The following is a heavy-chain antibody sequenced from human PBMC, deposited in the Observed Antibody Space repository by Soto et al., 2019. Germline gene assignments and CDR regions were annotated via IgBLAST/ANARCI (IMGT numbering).Heavy chain of an antibody. CDR2: IYFSGSA. CDR1: GGSISSSSYY. CDR3: ARRYSGYGDY. V-gene: IGHV4-61*05. D-gene: IGHD5-12*01. Sequence: SETLSLTCTVSGGSISSSSYYWGWIRQPPGKGLEWIGYIYFSGSANYNPSLKSRVTISVDTSKNQFSLKLSSVTAADTAVYYCARRYSGYGDYWRQGTLVTVSS. J-gene: IGHJ4*02.